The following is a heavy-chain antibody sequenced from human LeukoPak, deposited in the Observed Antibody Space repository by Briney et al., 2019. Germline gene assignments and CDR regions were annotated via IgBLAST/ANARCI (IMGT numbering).Heavy chain of an antibody. CDR1: GGSFSGYY. Sequence: SETLSLTCAVYGGSFSGYYWSWIRQPPGKGLEWIGEINHSGSTNYNPSLKSRVTISADTSKNQFSLKLSSVTAADTAVYYCAREGIAVAGQKFDYWGQGTLVTVSS. J-gene: IGHJ4*02. D-gene: IGHD6-19*01. CDR2: INHSGST. V-gene: IGHV4-34*01. CDR3: AREGIAVAGQKFDY.